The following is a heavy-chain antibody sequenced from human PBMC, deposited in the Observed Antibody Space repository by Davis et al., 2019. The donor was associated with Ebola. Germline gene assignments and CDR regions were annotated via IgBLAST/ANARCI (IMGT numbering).Heavy chain of an antibody. J-gene: IGHJ5*02. D-gene: IGHD6-13*01. V-gene: IGHV3-21*01. CDR3: ARGPRFIAAAGYNWFDP. CDR2: ISSSSSYI. Sequence: GESLKISCAASGFTFSSYSMNWVRQAPGKGLEWVSSISSSSSYIYYADSVKGRFTISRDNAKNSLYLQMNSLRAEDTAVYYCARGPRFIAAAGYNWFDPWGQGTLVTVSS. CDR1: GFTFSSYS.